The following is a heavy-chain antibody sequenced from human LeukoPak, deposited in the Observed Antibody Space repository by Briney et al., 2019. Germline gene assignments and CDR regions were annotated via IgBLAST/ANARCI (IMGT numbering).Heavy chain of an antibody. J-gene: IGHJ4*02. CDR2: IRCDGSNK. CDR3: AKPSDFWSGYYPFDH. CDR1: GFTFSSYG. V-gene: IGHV3-30*02. Sequence: GGSLRLSCAASGFTFSSYGMHWVRQAPGKGLEWVAFIRCDGSNKYYADSVKGRFTISRDNSKNTLYLQMNSLRAEDTAVYYCAKPSDFWSGYYPFDHWGQGTLVTVSS. D-gene: IGHD3-3*01.